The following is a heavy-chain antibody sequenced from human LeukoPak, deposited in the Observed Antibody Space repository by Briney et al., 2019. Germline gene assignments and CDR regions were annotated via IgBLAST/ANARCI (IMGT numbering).Heavy chain of an antibody. CDR2: IGTVGDP. V-gene: IGHV3-13*05. CDR1: GFTFSSYS. D-gene: IGHD3-10*01. J-gene: IGHJ3*02. Sequence: GGSLRLSCAASGFTFSSYSMNWVRQAPGKGLEWVSAIGTVGDPYYPGSVKGRFTISRENAKNSLYLQMNSLRAGDTAVYYCARGHYGTQWYAFDIWGQGTMVTVSS. CDR3: ARGHYGTQWYAFDI.